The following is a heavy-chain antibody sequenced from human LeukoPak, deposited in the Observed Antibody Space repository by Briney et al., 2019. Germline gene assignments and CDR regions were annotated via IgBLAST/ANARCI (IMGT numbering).Heavy chain of an antibody. J-gene: IGHJ5*02. V-gene: IGHV4-38-2*02. Sequence: SETLSLTCTVSGYSISSGYYWGWIRQPPGKGLEWIGSVYHSGSTYYNPSLKSRLTISVDTSKNQFSLKLSSVTAADTAVYYCARDQYYDSSGYYYMWFDPWGQGTLVTVSS. CDR3: ARDQYYDSSGYYYMWFDP. CDR2: VYHSGST. D-gene: IGHD3-22*01. CDR1: GYSISSGYY.